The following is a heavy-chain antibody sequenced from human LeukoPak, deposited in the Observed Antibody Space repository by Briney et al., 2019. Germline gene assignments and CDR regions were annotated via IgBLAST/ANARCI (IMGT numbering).Heavy chain of an antibody. D-gene: IGHD3-22*01. V-gene: IGHV4-34*01. CDR2: INHSGTT. J-gene: IGHJ4*02. CDR3: ARDAYDSSGYSFDY. CDR1: GGSFSGNY. Sequence: SETLSLTCAVYGGSFSGNYWSWIRQPPGKGLEWIGDINHSGTTNYSPSLKSRVTISVDKSKNQISLKLSSVTAADTAVYYCARDAYDSSGYSFDYWGQGTLVTVSS.